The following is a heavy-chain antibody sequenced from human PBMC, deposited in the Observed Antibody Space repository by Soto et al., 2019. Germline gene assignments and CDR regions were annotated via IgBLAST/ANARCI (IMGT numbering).Heavy chain of an antibody. D-gene: IGHD1-26*01. Sequence: QVQLQESGPGLVKPSDTLSLTCAVSGYSISSSNWWGWIRQPPGKGLEWIGYIYYSGTTYYNPSLKSQVTMSVDTSKNQFSLKLTSVTAVDTAVDYCARREIQGPIDYWGQGTLVTVSS. J-gene: IGHJ4*02. CDR2: IYYSGTT. CDR1: GYSISSSNW. CDR3: ARREIQGPIDY. V-gene: IGHV4-28*01.